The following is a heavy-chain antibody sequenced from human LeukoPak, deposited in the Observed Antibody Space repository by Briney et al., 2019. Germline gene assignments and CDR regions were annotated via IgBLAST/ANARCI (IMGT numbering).Heavy chain of an antibody. CDR3: AGIVGNIEVFDY. J-gene: IGHJ4*02. CDR2: ICHGGRT. CDR1: GYSISSDYY. Sequence: SSETLSLTCAVSGYSISSDYYWGWLRQPPGKGLEWIGSICHGGRTYYNPSFKSRVTTSVDTSKNEVSLKLSSVTAADTAVYYCAGIVGNIEVFDYWGQGTLVTVSS. V-gene: IGHV4-38-2*01. D-gene: IGHD1-26*01.